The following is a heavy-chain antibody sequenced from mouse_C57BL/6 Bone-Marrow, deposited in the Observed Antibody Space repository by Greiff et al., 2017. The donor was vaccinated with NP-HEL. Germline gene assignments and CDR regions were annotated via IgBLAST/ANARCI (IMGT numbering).Heavy chain of an antibody. Sequence: DVMLVESGGGLVKPGGSLKLSCAASGFTFSSYTMSWVRQTPEKRLEWVATISGGGGNTYYPDSVKGRFTISRDNAKNTLYLQMSSLRSEDTALYYCARHYGSSLDYWGQGTTLTVSS. CDR3: ARHYGSSLDY. CDR1: GFTFSSYT. D-gene: IGHD1-1*01. V-gene: IGHV5-9*01. CDR2: ISGGGGNT. J-gene: IGHJ2*01.